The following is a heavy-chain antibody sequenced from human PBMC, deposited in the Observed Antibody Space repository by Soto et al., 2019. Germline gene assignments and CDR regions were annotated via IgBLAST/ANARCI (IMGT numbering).Heavy chain of an antibody. CDR3: ARLTGVPAYYYGMDV. Sequence: SGPTLVNPTQTPKLTCTFSGFSLSTSGMCVSWIRQPPGKALEWLARIDWDDDKYYSTSLKTRLTISKDTSKNQVVLTMTNMDPVDTATYYCARLTGVPAYYYGMDVWGQGTTVTVSS. CDR1: GFSLSTSGMC. D-gene: IGHD3-9*01. J-gene: IGHJ6*02. CDR2: IDWDDDK. V-gene: IGHV2-70*11.